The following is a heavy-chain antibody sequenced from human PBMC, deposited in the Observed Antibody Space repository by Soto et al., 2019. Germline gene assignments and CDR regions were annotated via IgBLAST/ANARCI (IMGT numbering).Heavy chain of an antibody. Sequence: ASVKVSCKASGYTFTSYAMHWVRQAPGQRLEWMGWINAGNGNTKYSQKFQGWVTMTRDTSISTAYMELSRLRSDDTAVYYCARDRIVVVPADQYYYYGMDVWGQGTTVTVSS. J-gene: IGHJ6*02. CDR3: ARDRIVVVPADQYYYYGMDV. V-gene: IGHV1-3*01. CDR1: GYTFTSYA. D-gene: IGHD2-2*01. CDR2: INAGNGNT.